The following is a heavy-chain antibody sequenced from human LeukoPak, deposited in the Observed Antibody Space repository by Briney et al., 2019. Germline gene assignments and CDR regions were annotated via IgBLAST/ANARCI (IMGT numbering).Heavy chain of an antibody. V-gene: IGHV1-18*01. D-gene: IGHD6-19*01. CDR1: GYTFVSYG. Sequence: ASVKVSCKASGYTFVSYGFNWVRQAPGQGLEWMGWISACNGNTNYAQKLQGRVTLTTDTSTSTAYMELRSLTSDDTAVYYCAREGMAVAGFDYWGQGTVVTVSS. CDR2: ISACNGNT. J-gene: IGHJ4*02. CDR3: AREGMAVAGFDY.